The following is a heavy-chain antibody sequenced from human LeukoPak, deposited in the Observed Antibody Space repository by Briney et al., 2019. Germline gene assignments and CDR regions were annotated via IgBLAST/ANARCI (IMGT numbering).Heavy chain of an antibody. CDR3: ARYAVAGNYFDY. CDR2: IYTSGST. J-gene: IGHJ4*02. CDR1: GGSISSYY. V-gene: IGHV4-4*07. Sequence: SETLSLTCTASGGSISSYYWSWIRQPAGKGLEWIGHIYTSGSTNYNPSLKSRVTISVDKSKNQFSLKLSSVTAADTAVYYCARYAVAGNYFDYWGQGTLVTVSS. D-gene: IGHD6-19*01.